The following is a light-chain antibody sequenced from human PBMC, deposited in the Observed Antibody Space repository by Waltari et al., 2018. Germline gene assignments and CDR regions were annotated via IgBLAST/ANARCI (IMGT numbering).Light chain of an antibody. Sequence: EIVLTQSPGTLSLSPGERATLPCRASQSVSSSYLAWYQQKPGQAPRLLIYGASSRATGIPDRFSGSASGTDFTLTISRLEPEDFAVYYCQQYGPSPIFTFGPGTKVDIK. CDR3: QQYGPSPIFT. J-gene: IGKJ3*01. CDR1: QSVSSSY. CDR2: GAS. V-gene: IGKV3-20*01.